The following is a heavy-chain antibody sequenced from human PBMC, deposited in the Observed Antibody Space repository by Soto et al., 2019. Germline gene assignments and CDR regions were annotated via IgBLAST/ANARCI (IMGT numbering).Heavy chain of an antibody. Sequence: EVQLVESGGGFVQPGGSLRLSCAASGFSFSSNWMHWVRRVPGRGLLWVSRINTDGSFTEYVDSVKGRFTMSRDNAKNTLVLKMNSLRAEETAVYYCARDGEGFWGQGTLVTVSS. CDR1: GFSFSSNW. D-gene: IGHD2-21*01. J-gene: IGHJ4*02. CDR3: ARDGEGF. CDR2: INTDGSFT. V-gene: IGHV3-74*03.